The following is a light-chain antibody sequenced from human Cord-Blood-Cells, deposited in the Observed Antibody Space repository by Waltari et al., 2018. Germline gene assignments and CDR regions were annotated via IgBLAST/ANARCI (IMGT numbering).Light chain of an antibody. CDR2: DIN. V-gene: IGLV2-14*01. CDR1: SRNVGGYNY. Sequence: QSALTPPSSVSGSPGQSITISCTGTSRNVGGYNYVSWYQQHPGKAPNLMIYDINNRPSGVSNRFSGSKSGNTAALTISGLQAEDEADYYCSSYTSSSTLVFGGGTKLTVL. J-gene: IGLJ2*01. CDR3: SSYTSSSTLV.